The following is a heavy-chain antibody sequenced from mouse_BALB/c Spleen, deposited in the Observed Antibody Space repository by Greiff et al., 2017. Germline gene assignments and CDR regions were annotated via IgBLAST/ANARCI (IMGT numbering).Heavy chain of an antibody. Sequence: EVKLVESGGGLVQPGGSRKLSCAASGFTFSSFGMHWVRQAPEKGLEWVAYISSGSSTIYYADTVKGRFTISRDNPKNTLFLQMTSLRSEDTAMYYCASYYYGSSYNAMDYWGQGTSVTVSS. D-gene: IGHD1-1*01. CDR1: GFTFSSFG. CDR3: ASYYYGSSYNAMDY. V-gene: IGHV5-17*02. J-gene: IGHJ4*01. CDR2: ISSGSSTI.